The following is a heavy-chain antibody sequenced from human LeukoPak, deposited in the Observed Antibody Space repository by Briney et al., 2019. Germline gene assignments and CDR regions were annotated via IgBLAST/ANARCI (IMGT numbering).Heavy chain of an antibody. J-gene: IGHJ4*02. CDR3: ARDVGEYCSSTSCYASHY. V-gene: IGHV5-51*01. CDR1: GYSFTTYW. D-gene: IGHD2-2*01. Sequence: GESLKISCKGSGYSFTTYWIGWVRQMPGKGLEWMGIIYPGDSDTRYSPSFQGQVTISADKSISTAYLQWSSLKASDTAMYYCARDVGEYCSSTSCYASHYWGQGTLVTVSS. CDR2: IYPGDSDT.